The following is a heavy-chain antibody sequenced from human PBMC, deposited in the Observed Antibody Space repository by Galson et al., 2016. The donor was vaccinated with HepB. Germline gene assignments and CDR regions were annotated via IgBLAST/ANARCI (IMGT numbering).Heavy chain of an antibody. V-gene: IGHV3-23*01. Sequence: SLRLSCAASGFSFDRRALSWVRQAPGKRLEWVSVIRSAGDITYYADSVKGRFTISRDNSKNTLYLQMDSLRAEDTAIYYCALPNWITTIAVGWFDSWGQGTLVTASS. J-gene: IGHJ5*01. CDR3: ALPNWITTIAVGWFDS. CDR1: GFSFDRRA. CDR2: IRSAGDIT. D-gene: IGHD3-22*01.